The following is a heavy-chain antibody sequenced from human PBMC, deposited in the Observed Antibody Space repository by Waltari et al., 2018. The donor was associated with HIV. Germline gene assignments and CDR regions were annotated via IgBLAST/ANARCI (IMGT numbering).Heavy chain of an antibody. D-gene: IGHD3-10*01. CDR3: AREDPNSWFDYMDV. J-gene: IGHJ6*03. V-gene: IGHV3-48*03. CDR1: GMTFSNCD. CDR2: IRNSGTPI. Sequence: EVQLVESGGGLVHPGGSLRLSCAASGMTFSNCDMNWVRQTPGKGLEWISYIRNSGTPIYYADSVRGRFTISRDNAKNTLYLQMNSLRAEDTAVYYCAREDPNSWFDYMDVWGKGTTVTVSS.